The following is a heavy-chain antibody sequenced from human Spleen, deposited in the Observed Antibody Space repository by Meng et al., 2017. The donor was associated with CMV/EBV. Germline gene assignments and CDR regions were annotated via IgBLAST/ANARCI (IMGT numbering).Heavy chain of an antibody. CDR1: GFTFSSYW. J-gene: IGHJ4*02. V-gene: IGHV3-74*01. CDR3: AKDNQISPAYFDY. Sequence: GGSLRLSCAASGFTFSSYWMHWVRQAPGKGLVWVSRINSDGSSTSYADSVKGRFTISRDNAKNTLYLQMNSLRAEDTAVYYCAKDNQISPAYFDYWGQGTLVTVSS. CDR2: INSDGSST.